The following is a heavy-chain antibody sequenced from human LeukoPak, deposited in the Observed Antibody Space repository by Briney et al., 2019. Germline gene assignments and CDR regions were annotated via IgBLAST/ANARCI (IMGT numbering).Heavy chain of an antibody. D-gene: IGHD3-9*01. J-gene: IGHJ5*02. CDR1: GYTFTSYD. V-gene: IGHV1-8*03. Sequence: GASVKVSCKASGYTFTSYDINWVRQATGQGLEWMGWMNPNSGNTGYAQKFQGRVTITRNTSITTAYMELSSLRSEDTAVYYCARGDRDYDILTGYSKSWFDPWGQGTLVTVSS. CDR3: ARGDRDYDILTGYSKSWFDP. CDR2: MNPNSGNT.